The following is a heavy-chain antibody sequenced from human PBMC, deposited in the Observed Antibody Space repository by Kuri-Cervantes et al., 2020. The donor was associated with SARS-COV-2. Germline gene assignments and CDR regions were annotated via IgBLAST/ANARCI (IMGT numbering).Heavy chain of an antibody. V-gene: IGHV3-33*01. CDR2: IWCDGSNK. Sequence: GGSLRLSCAASGFTFSSYGMNWVRQAPGKGLEWVAVIWCDGSNKYYADSVKGRFTTSRDNSKNTLYLQMNSLRAEDTAVYYCARDSSITPREFDYWGQGTLVTVSS. D-gene: IGHD6-13*01. CDR1: GFTFSSYG. J-gene: IGHJ4*02. CDR3: ARDSSITPREFDY.